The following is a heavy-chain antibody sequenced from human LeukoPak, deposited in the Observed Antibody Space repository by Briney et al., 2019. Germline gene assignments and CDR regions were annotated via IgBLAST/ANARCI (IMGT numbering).Heavy chain of an antibody. CDR1: GGTFSSYT. D-gene: IGHD4-17*01. Sequence: SSVKVSCKASGGTFSSYTISWMRQAPGQGLEWMGRIIPILGIANYAQKFQGRVTITADKSTSTAYVELSSLRSEDTAVYYCARGHYGDFYFDYWGQGTLVTVSS. CDR3: ARGHYGDFYFDY. J-gene: IGHJ4*02. CDR2: IIPILGIA. V-gene: IGHV1-69*02.